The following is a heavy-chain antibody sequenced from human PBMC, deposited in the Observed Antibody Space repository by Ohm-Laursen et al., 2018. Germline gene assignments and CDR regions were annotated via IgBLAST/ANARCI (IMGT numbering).Heavy chain of an antibody. CDR3: ARPYSSGWPLEGY. Sequence: ASVKVSCKASGYTLTGYYMYWVRQAPGQGLEWMGWISAYNGNTNYAQKLQGRVTMTTDTSTSTAYMELRSLRSDDTAVYYCARPYSSGWPLEGYWGQGTLVTVSS. CDR1: GYTLTGYY. CDR2: ISAYNGNT. V-gene: IGHV1-18*04. J-gene: IGHJ4*02. D-gene: IGHD6-19*01.